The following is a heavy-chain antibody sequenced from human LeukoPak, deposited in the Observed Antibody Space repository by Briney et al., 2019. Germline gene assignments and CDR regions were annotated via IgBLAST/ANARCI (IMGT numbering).Heavy chain of an antibody. D-gene: IGHD3/OR15-3a*01. CDR1: GDSVSSNSAA. CDR2: TYFRSKWYN. CDR3: ARGTGTFDY. Sequence: SQTLSLTCAISGDSVSSNSAALNWIRQSPSRGLEWLVRTYFRSKWYNDYVVSVKSRITINPDTSKNQFSLHLNSVTPEDTALYYCARGTGTFDYWGQGTLVTVSS. J-gene: IGHJ4*02. V-gene: IGHV6-1*01.